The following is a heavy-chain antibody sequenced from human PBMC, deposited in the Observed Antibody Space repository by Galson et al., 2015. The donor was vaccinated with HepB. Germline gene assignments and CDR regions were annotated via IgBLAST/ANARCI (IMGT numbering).Heavy chain of an antibody. CDR2: IYFGGTT. D-gene: IGHD3-10*01. V-gene: IGHV3-66*01. CDR3: ARGGWFGNAFDV. J-gene: IGHJ3*01. Sequence: SLRLSCAASGFTDISNYVTWVRQAPGKGLEWGPVIYFGGTTYYADSVKGRFTISRDHSKNTMYLQMNSLRAEDTAVYYCARGGWFGNAFDVWGQGTLVTVSS. CDR1: GFTDISNY.